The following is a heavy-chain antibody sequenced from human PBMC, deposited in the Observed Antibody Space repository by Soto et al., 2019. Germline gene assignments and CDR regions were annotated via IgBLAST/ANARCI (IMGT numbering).Heavy chain of an antibody. CDR1: GGTFSSYA. CDR3: AIGGYSSTWSNLLDRSGLDV. D-gene: IGHD6-13*01. V-gene: IGHV1-69*06. Sequence: QVQLAQSGAEAKKPGSSVKVSCKTYGGTFSSYAISWVRQAPGQGLEWMGGIVPLFRTTNYAQKFQGRVTITADTSTYTVYMELSVLRSGDTAVYYCAIGGYSSTWSNLLDRSGLDVWGQGTTVTVSS. CDR2: IVPLFRTT. J-gene: IGHJ6*02.